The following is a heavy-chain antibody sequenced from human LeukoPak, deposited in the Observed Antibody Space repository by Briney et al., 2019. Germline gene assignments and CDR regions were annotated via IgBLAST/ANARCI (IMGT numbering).Heavy chain of an antibody. CDR1: GGTFSSYA. CDR3: AAQGRGYSGYDADY. D-gene: IGHD5-12*01. CDR2: IIPIFGTA. J-gene: IGHJ4*02. Sequence: GASVTVSCKASGGTFSSYAISWVRQAPGQGLEWMGGIIPIFGTANYAQKFQGRVTITADESTSTAYMELSSLRSEDTAVYYCAAQGRGYSGYDADYWGQGTLVTVSS. V-gene: IGHV1-69*13.